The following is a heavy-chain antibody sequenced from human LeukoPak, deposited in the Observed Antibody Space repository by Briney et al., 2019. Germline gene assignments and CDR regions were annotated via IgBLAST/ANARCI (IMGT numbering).Heavy chain of an antibody. CDR1: GYTFTAYY. V-gene: IGHV1-2*02. D-gene: IGHD6-19*01. Sequence: ASVKVSCKASGYTFTAYYMHWVRQAPGQGLEWMGWINPNSGGTNYAQKLQGRVTMTRDTSISTAYMELSRLRADDTAVYYCAKDMSSSSGWGNVFDIWGQGTMVTVSS. J-gene: IGHJ3*02. CDR3: AKDMSSSSGWGNVFDI. CDR2: INPNSGGT.